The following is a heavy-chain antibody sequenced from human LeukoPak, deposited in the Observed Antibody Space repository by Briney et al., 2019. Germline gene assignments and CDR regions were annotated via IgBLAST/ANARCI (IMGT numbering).Heavy chain of an antibody. J-gene: IGHJ4*02. CDR2: ISYDGSNK. Sequence: PGGSLRLSCAASGFTFSSYGMHWLRQAPGKGLEWVAIISYDGSNKYYAASVKGRFTISRDNSKNTLDLQMNSLRAEDTAVYYCAKSVSWSYGGPFDYWGQGTLVTVSS. CDR3: AKSVSWSYGGPFDY. V-gene: IGHV3-30*18. CDR1: GFTFSSYG. D-gene: IGHD1-26*01.